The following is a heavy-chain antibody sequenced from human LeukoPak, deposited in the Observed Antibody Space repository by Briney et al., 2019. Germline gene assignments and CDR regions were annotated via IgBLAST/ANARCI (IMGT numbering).Heavy chain of an antibody. Sequence: GGSLRLSCAASGFTFSSYAMSWVRQAPGKGLEWVSAISGSGGSTYYADSVKGRFTISRDNAKNSLYLQMNSLRAEDTAVYYCARAKWLLLRGHYYYYMDVWGKGTTVTVSS. V-gene: IGHV3-23*01. D-gene: IGHD3-22*01. CDR2: ISGSGGST. CDR1: GFTFSSYA. J-gene: IGHJ6*03. CDR3: ARAKWLLLRGHYYYYMDV.